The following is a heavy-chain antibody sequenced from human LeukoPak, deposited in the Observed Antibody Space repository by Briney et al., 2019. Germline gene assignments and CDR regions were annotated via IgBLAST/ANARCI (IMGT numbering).Heavy chain of an antibody. CDR3: ARGGYSYGFDAFDI. CDR1: GFTFSDYY. CDR2: INWNGGST. D-gene: IGHD5-18*01. J-gene: IGHJ3*02. V-gene: IGHV3-20*04. Sequence: AGGSLRLSCEASGFTFSDYYMKWIRQAPGKGLEWVSGINWNGGSTGYADSVKGRFTISRDNAKNSLYLQMNSLRAEDTALYYCARGGYSYGFDAFDIWGQGTMVTVSS.